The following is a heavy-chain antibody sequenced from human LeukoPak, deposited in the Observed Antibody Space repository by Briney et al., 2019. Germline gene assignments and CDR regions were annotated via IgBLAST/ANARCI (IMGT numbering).Heavy chain of an antibody. CDR3: ARDWRGDSGTHTIDY. CDR2: ISPYNGNT. Sequence: ASVKVSCKASGYTFTIYGISWVRQAPGQGLEWMGWISPYNGNTNYAQKLQGRVTMTTDTSTSTAYMELTSLRSDDTAVYYCARDWRGDSGTHTIDYWGQGTLVTVSS. D-gene: IGHD3-10*01. V-gene: IGHV1-18*04. CDR1: GYTFTIYG. J-gene: IGHJ4*02.